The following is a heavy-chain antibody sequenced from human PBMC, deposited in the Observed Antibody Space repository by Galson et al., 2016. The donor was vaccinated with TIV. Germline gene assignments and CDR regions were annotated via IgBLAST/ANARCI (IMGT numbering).Heavy chain of an antibody. V-gene: IGHV3-48*01. CDR3: ARDMFLGGYSHNVY. CDR1: GFTFSSYS. Sequence: SLRLSCAAPGFTFSSYSMNWVRQAPGKGLEWLSYISSRGDVVYYADSVKGRLTVSRDNAMNSLSLQLISLRAEDTAVYFCARDMFLGGYSHNVYWGQGSLVIVSS. CDR2: ISSRGDVV. D-gene: IGHD5-12*01. J-gene: IGHJ4*02.